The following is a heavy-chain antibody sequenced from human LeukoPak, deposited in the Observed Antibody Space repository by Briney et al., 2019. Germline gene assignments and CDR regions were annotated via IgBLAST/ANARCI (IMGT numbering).Heavy chain of an antibody. CDR1: GGSISSSSYF. J-gene: IGHJ4*02. V-gene: IGHV4-39*01. D-gene: IGHD5-12*01. CDR2: IYYSGST. Sequence: SETLPLTCTVSGGSISSSSYFWGWIRQPPGKGLEWIGSIYYSGSTYYNPSLESRVTISVDTSKNQFSLKLNSVTAADTAVYYCARHGGLKYGGYEKRFDYWGQGTLVTVSS. CDR3: ARHGGLKYGGYEKRFDY.